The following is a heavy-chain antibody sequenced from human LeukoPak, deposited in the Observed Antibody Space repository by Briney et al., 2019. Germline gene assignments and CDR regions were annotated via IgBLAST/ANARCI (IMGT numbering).Heavy chain of an antibody. CDR3: AKSNEDIVVVPAAIDAFDI. Sequence: PGGSLRLSCAASGFTFSSYGMHWVRQAPGKGLEWVAVISYDGSNKYYADSVKGRFTISRDNSKNTLHLQMNSLRAEDTAVYYCAKSNEDIVVVPAAIDAFDIWGQGTMVTVSS. D-gene: IGHD2-2*01. CDR1: GFTFSSYG. V-gene: IGHV3-30*18. J-gene: IGHJ3*02. CDR2: ISYDGSNK.